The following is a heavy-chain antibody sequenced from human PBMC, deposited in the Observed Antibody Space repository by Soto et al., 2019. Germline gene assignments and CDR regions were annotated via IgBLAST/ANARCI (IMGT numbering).Heavy chain of an antibody. V-gene: IGHV3-53*02. J-gene: IGHJ4*02. Sequence: EVQLVETGGGLIQPGGSLRLSCAASGFTVSSNYMSWVRQAPGKGLEWVSVIYSGGSTYYADSVKGRFTISRDNSKNTLYRQMNSLRAEDTAVYYCARDSYGDYGDYWGQGTLVTVSS. CDR2: IYSGGST. CDR3: ARDSYGDYGDY. D-gene: IGHD4-17*01. CDR1: GFTVSSNY.